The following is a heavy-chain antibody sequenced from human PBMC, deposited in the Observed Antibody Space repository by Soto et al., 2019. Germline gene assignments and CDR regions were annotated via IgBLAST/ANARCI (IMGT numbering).Heavy chain of an antibody. D-gene: IGHD1-26*01. CDR2: INAGNDNT. Sequence: ASVKVSCKASGYTFTNYAMHWVRQAPGQRLEWMGWINAGNDNTKYSQKFQGRVTITRDTSASTAYMELSSLRSEDTAVYYCARGGSLYWYFDLWGRGTLVTVSS. CDR1: GYTFTNYA. J-gene: IGHJ2*01. V-gene: IGHV1-3*01. CDR3: ARGGSLYWYFDL.